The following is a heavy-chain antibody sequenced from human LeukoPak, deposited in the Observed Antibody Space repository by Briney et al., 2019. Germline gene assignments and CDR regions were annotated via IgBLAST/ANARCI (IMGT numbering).Heavy chain of an antibody. CDR2: IYTSGNT. Sequence: SETLSLTCTVSGGSISSYYWSWIRQPAGKGLEWIGRIYTSGNTNYNPSLKSRVTMLVDSSKNQFSLKLSSVSAADTAVYYCAGLRGRPHAFDIWGQGTVVTVSS. CDR3: AGLRGRPHAFDI. J-gene: IGHJ3*02. D-gene: IGHD5-12*01. CDR1: GGSISSYY. V-gene: IGHV4-4*07.